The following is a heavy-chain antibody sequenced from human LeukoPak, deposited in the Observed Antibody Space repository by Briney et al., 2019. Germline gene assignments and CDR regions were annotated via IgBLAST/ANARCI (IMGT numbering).Heavy chain of an antibody. Sequence: PSETLSLTCAVYGGSFSGYYWSWIRQPPGKGLEWIGSIYYSGSTYYNPSLKSRVTISVDTSKNQFSLKLSSVTAADTAVYYCARHSAPNAGYSSSWYLIPRGGHMDAWGKGTTVTISS. J-gene: IGHJ6*03. V-gene: IGHV4-34*01. CDR2: IYYSGST. CDR3: ARHSAPNAGYSSSWYLIPRGGHMDA. CDR1: GGSFSGYY. D-gene: IGHD6-13*01.